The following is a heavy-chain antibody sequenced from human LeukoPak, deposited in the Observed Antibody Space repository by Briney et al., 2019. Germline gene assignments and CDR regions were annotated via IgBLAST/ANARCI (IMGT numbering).Heavy chain of an antibody. Sequence: GRSLRLPCAASGFTFSDYYMSWIRQAPGKGLEWVSYISSSGNTIYYADSVKGRFTISRDNAKNSLYLQMNSLRAEDTAVYYCARPKYSSSWQIFDYWGQGTLVTASS. CDR3: ARPKYSSSWQIFDY. CDR2: ISSSGNTI. D-gene: IGHD6-13*01. J-gene: IGHJ4*02. CDR1: GFTFSDYY. V-gene: IGHV3-11*01.